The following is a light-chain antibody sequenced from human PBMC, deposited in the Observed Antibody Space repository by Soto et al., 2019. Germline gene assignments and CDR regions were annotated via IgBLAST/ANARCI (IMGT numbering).Light chain of an antibody. Sequence: EIVLTQSPGTLSLSPGERATLSWGASQSVSSNYLAWYQQKPGQAPRLLIYGASSRATGIPDRFSGSGSGTDFTLPIRRLEPPDFAVYYCQQYGSSYPWTFGQGTKVDIK. J-gene: IGKJ1*01. CDR3: QQYGSSYPWT. V-gene: IGKV3-20*01. CDR1: QSVSSNY. CDR2: GAS.